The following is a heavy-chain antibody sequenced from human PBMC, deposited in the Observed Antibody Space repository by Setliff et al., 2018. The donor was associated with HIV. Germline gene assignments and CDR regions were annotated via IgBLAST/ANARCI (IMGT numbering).Heavy chain of an antibody. J-gene: IGHJ4*02. Sequence: SETLSLTCTVSGGSISSSSYYWGWIRQPPGKGLEWIGSIYYSGSTYYNPSLKSRVTISVDTSKNQFSLRLKSVTAAETAVYYCARGGDGYNPGGGTFDHWGQGTLVTVSS. V-gene: IGHV4-39*07. CDR3: ARGGDGYNPGGGTFDH. CDR1: GGSISSSSYY. CDR2: IYYSGST. D-gene: IGHD1-1*01.